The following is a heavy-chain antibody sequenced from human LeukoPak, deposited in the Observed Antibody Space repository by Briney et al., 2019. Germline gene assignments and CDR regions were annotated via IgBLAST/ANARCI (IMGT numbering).Heavy chain of an antibody. D-gene: IGHD2-2*01. CDR2: IRYDGSNK. J-gene: IGHJ4*02. CDR3: AKDTGGLVVVPAATTFDY. V-gene: IGHV3-30*02. CDR1: GFTFSSYG. Sequence: GGSLRLSCAASGFTFSSYGMHWVRQAPGKGLEWVAFIRYDGSNKYYADSVKGRFTISRDNSKNTLYLQMNSLRAEDTAVYYCAKDTGGLVVVPAATTFDYWGQGTLVTVSS.